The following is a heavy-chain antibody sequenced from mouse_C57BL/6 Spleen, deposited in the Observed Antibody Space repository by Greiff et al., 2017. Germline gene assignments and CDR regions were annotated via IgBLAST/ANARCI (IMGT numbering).Heavy chain of an antibody. J-gene: IGHJ2*01. CDR3: ARNSYYYGSSLFDY. Sequence: EVQLQESGPELVKPGASVKISCKASGYSFTGYYMNWVKQSPEKSLEWIGEINPSTGGTTYNQKFKAKATLTVDKSSSTAYMQLKSLTSEDSAVYYCARNSYYYGSSLFDYWGQGTTLTVSS. D-gene: IGHD1-1*01. CDR1: GYSFTGYY. CDR2: INPSTGGT. V-gene: IGHV1-42*01.